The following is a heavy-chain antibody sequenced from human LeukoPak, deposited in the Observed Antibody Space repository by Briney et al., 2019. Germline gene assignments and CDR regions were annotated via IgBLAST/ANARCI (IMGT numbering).Heavy chain of an antibody. CDR2: LRPDGSET. D-gene: IGHD2-2*01. Sequence: GGSLRLSCEASGFTFSTAWMSWVRQAPGKGLEWVATLRPDGSETFLVDSVKGRFTLSKDNAKNSPYLWMNSLRVEDTAVYYCTKDTRPFLYWGQGTLVTVSS. CDR1: GFTFSTAW. V-gene: IGHV3-7*04. CDR3: TKDTRPFLY. J-gene: IGHJ4*02.